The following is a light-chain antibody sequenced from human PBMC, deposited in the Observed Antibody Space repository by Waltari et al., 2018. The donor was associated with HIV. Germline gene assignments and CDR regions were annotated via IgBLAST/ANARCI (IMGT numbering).Light chain of an antibody. V-gene: IGLV2-23*02. CDR2: EVT. J-gene: IGLJ1*01. CDR1: SSNVGSDDL. CDR3: CSCPRSGIRYV. Sequence: QSALTQPASVSGSPGQSITISCTGTSSNVGSDDLVSWYQQHPGEAPKLIIYEVTKRPSGVSNRFSGSKSGHTASLTISGLQAEDEADYYCCSCPRSGIRYVFGTGTKVTVL.